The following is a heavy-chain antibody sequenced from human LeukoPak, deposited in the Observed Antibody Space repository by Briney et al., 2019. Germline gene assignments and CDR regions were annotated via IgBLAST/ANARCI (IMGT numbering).Heavy chain of an antibody. CDR2: IKQDGSEK. CDR3: AKNRGANYYNYYMDV. CDR1: GFTFSSYW. V-gene: IGHV3-7*03. D-gene: IGHD4/OR15-4a*01. J-gene: IGHJ6*03. Sequence: GGSLRLSCAASGFTFSSYWMSWVRQAPGKGLEWVANIKQDGSEKYYVDSVKGRFTISRDNAKNSLYLQMSSLRAEDTAVYFCAKNRGANYYNYYMDVWGKGTTVTVSS.